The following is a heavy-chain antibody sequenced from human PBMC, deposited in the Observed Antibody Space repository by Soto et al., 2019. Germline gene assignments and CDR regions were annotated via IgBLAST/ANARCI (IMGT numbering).Heavy chain of an antibody. CDR3: ARAPQRGYSYGIYYYYYGMDV. CDR1: GGTFSSYA. J-gene: IGHJ6*02. CDR2: IIPIFGTA. Sequence: QVQLVQSGAEVKKPGSSVKVSCKASGGTFSSYAISWVRQAPGQGLEWMGGIIPIFGTANYAQKFQGRVTITADESTXXAXMXXSSLRSEDTAVYYCARAPQRGYSYGIYYYYYGMDVWGQGTTVTVSS. D-gene: IGHD5-18*01. V-gene: IGHV1-69*12.